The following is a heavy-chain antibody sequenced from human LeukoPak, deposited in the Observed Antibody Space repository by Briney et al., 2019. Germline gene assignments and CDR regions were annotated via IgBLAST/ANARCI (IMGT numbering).Heavy chain of an antibody. CDR3: ATDRAWFDP. V-gene: IGHV3-15*01. Sequence: PGGSLRLSCAASGITFSTAWMSWFRQAPGKGLEWVGRIKSKIGGATADYAAPVKDRLTISRDDSKNTLYLQMNSLKTEDTAVYYCATDRAWFDPWGQGTLVTVSS. CDR1: GITFSTAW. J-gene: IGHJ5*02. D-gene: IGHD3-10*01. CDR2: IKSKIGGATA.